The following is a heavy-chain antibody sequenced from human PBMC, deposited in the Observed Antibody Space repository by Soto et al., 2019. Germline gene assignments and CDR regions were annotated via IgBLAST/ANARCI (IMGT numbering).Heavy chain of an antibody. Sequence: ASVKVSCKASGYTFTSYGISWVRQAPGQGLEWMGWISAYNGNTNYAQELQGRVTMTTDTSTSTAYMELRSLRSDDTAVYYCARDRTAAAGTRSFDYWGQGTLVTVSS. D-gene: IGHD6-13*01. CDR1: GYTFTSYG. J-gene: IGHJ4*02. V-gene: IGHV1-18*01. CDR2: ISAYNGNT. CDR3: ARDRTAAAGTRSFDY.